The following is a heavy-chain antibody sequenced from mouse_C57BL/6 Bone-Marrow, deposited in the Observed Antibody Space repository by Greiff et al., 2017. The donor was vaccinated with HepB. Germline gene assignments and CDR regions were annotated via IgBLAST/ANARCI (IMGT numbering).Heavy chain of an antibody. D-gene: IGHD1-1*01. V-gene: IGHV2-2*01. CDR1: GFSLTSYG. Sequence: QVQLKQSGPGLVQPSQSLSITCTVSGFSLTSYGVHWVRQSPGKGLEWLGVIWSGGSTDYNAAFISRLSISKDNSKSQVFFKMNSLQADDTAIYYCARITTVVEGAYWGQGTLVTVSA. CDR2: IWSGGST. J-gene: IGHJ3*01. CDR3: ARITTVVEGAY.